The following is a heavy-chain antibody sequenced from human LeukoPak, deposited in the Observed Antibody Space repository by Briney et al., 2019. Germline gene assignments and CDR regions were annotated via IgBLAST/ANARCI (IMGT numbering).Heavy chain of an antibody. CDR1: GFTFSNAW. V-gene: IGHV3-15*01. CDR2: IKSKTDGGTT. Sequence: PGGSLRLSCAASGFTFSNAWMSWVRQAPGKGLERVGRIKSKTDGGTTDYAAPVKGRFTISRDDSKNTLYLQMNSLKTEDTAVYYCTTEWELLQYFDHWGQGTLVTVSS. D-gene: IGHD1-26*01. J-gene: IGHJ4*02. CDR3: TTEWELLQYFDH.